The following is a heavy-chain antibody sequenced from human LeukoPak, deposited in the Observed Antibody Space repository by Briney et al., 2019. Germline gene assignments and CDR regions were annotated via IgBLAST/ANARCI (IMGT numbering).Heavy chain of an antibody. V-gene: IGHV3-30*18. Sequence: GTSLRLSCAASGVTFSSYGMHWVRQAPGKGLEWVAVILNDGSTRYYVDPVKGRFTISRDNSKNTLSLQMNSLRAEDTALYYCAKDLTDLALAGPEYFQDWGQGTLVTVSS. D-gene: IGHD6-19*01. CDR3: AKDLTDLALAGPEYFQD. CDR1: GVTFSSYG. J-gene: IGHJ1*01. CDR2: ILNDGSTR.